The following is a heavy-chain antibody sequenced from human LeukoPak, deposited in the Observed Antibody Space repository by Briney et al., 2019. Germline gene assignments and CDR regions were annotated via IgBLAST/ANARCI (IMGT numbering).Heavy chain of an antibody. Sequence: SQTLSLTCTVSGGSISSGSYYWSWIRQPAGKGLEWIGRIYTSGSTNYNPSLKSRVTISVDTSKNQFSLKLSSVTAADTAVYYCARDPYYGGNFYSDYWGQGTLVTVSS. CDR3: ARDPYYGGNFYSDY. CDR1: GGSISSGSYY. V-gene: IGHV4-61*02. J-gene: IGHJ4*02. CDR2: IYTSGST. D-gene: IGHD4-23*01.